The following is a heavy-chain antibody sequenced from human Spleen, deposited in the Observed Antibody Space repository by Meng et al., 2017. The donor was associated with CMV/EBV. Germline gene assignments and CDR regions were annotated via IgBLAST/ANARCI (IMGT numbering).Heavy chain of an antibody. J-gene: IGHJ4*02. D-gene: IGHD6-13*01. V-gene: IGHV3-74*01. CDR2: INSDGSST. CDR3: ASIGAGAHDY. CDR1: GFTFSSYW. Sequence: GGSLRLSCAASGFTFSSYWMHWVRQAPGKGLVWVSRINSDGSSTSYADSVKGRFTISRDNAKNSLHLQMNSLRVEDTALYYCASIGAGAHDYWGQGTLVTVSS.